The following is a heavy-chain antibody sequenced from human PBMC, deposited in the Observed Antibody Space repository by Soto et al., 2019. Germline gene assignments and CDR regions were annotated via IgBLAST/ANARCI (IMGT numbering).Heavy chain of an antibody. CDR2: ISGSGGST. Sequence: GGSLRLSCAASGVTFSRYAMRGVRQAPGKGLEWVSAISGSGGSTYYADSVKGRFTISRDNSKNTLYLQMNSLRAEDTAVYYCAKEFATRGVSDYWGQGTLVTVSS. V-gene: IGHV3-23*01. CDR1: GVTFSRYA. D-gene: IGHD5-12*01. CDR3: AKEFATRGVSDY. J-gene: IGHJ4*02.